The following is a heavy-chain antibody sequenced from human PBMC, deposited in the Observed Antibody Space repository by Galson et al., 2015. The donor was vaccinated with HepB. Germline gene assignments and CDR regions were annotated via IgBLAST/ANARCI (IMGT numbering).Heavy chain of an antibody. J-gene: IGHJ4*02. D-gene: IGHD3-10*01. CDR3: ARDILLLWFGEFLFDY. CDR2: ISSSSSTI. CDR1: GFTFSSYS. V-gene: IGHV3-48*02. Sequence: SLRLSCAASGFTFSSYSMNWVRQAPGKGLEWVSYISSSSSTIYYADSVKGRFTISRDNAKNSLYLQMNSLRDEDTAVYYCARDILLLWFGEFLFDYWGQGTLVTVSS.